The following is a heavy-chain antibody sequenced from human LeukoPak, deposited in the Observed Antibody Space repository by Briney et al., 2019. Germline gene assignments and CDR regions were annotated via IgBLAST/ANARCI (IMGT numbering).Heavy chain of an antibody. Sequence: GGSLRLSRAASGFTFSSYEMNWVRQAPGKGLEWVSYISSSGSTIYYADSVKGRFTISRDNAKNSLYLQMNSLRAEDTAVYYCARVPRYCSSTSCLYYYYMDVWGKGTTVTVSS. V-gene: IGHV3-48*03. J-gene: IGHJ6*03. CDR3: ARVPRYCSSTSCLYYYYMDV. CDR2: ISSSGSTI. CDR1: GFTFSSYE. D-gene: IGHD2-2*01.